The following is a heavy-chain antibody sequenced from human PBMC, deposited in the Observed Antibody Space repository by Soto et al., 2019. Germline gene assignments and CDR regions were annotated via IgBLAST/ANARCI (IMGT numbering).Heavy chain of an antibody. V-gene: IGHV1-69*12. Sequence: QVQLVQSGAEVKKPGSSVKVSCKASGGTFSNYAISWVRQAPGQGLEWMGGIIPIFGTANYAQKFQGRVTITADEYXXXAXLELSSLKSEDTAVYYCARPLTPYCSGGRCYSGRDYWGQGTLVTVSS. J-gene: IGHJ4*02. D-gene: IGHD2-15*01. CDR2: IIPIFGTA. CDR1: GGTFSNYA. CDR3: ARPLTPYCSGGRCYSGRDY.